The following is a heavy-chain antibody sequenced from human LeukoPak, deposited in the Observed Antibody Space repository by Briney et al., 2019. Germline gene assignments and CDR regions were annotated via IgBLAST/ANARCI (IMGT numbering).Heavy chain of an antibody. D-gene: IGHD3-10*01. Sequence: GASVKVSCKASGYTFTRYYMHWVRLAPGQGLEWMGRINPNSGGTNYAQKFQGRVTMTRDTSISTAYMELSRLRSDDTAVYYCARMVRGVIYWFDPWGQGTLVTVSS. V-gene: IGHV1-2*06. CDR3: ARMVRGVIYWFDP. CDR2: INPNSGGT. CDR1: GYTFTRYY. J-gene: IGHJ5*02.